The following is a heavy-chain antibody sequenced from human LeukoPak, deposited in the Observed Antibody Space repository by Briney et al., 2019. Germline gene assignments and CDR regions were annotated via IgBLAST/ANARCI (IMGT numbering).Heavy chain of an antibody. D-gene: IGHD3-9*01. CDR2: ISAYNGNT. CDR1: GYTFTSYG. J-gene: IGHJ6*04. V-gene: IGHV1-18*04. CDR3: ARDAPDNPQDRRYFDWLPLYGMDV. Sequence: ASVKVSCKASGYTFTSYGISWVRQAPGQGLEWMGWISAYNGNTNYAQKLQGRVTITTDTSTSTAYMELRSLRSDDTAVYYCARDAPDNPQDRRYFDWLPLYGMDVWGKGTTVTVSS.